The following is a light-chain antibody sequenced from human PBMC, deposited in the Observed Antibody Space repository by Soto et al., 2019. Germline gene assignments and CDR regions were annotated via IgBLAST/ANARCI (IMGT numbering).Light chain of an antibody. Sequence: DIQMTQSPSTLSASVGDRVIIICRASQSISSWLAWYQQKPGKAPKLLIYKASSLESGVPSRFSGSGSGTEFTLTIISLQPDDFATYYCQQYNSYLWTFGQGTKVEI. V-gene: IGKV1-5*03. CDR2: KAS. CDR1: QSISSW. J-gene: IGKJ1*01. CDR3: QQYNSYLWT.